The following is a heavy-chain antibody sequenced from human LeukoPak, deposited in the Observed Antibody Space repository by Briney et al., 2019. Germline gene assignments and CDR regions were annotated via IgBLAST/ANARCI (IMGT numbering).Heavy chain of an antibody. D-gene: IGHD3-22*01. CDR1: GFAFISYS. CDR2: ISYDGSNK. J-gene: IGHJ4*02. V-gene: IGHV3-30*18. Sequence: GGSLRLSCAASGFAFISYSMNWVRQAPGKGLEWVAVISYDGSNKYYADSVKGRFTISRDNSKNTLYLQMNSLRAEDTAVYYCAKDYYDSSGYPYYFDYWGQGTLVTVSS. CDR3: AKDYYDSSGYPYYFDY.